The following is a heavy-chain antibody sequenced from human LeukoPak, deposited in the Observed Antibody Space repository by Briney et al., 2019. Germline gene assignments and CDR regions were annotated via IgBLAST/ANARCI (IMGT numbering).Heavy chain of an antibody. J-gene: IGHJ4*02. CDR3: ARDLLWFRELSASGY. D-gene: IGHD3-10*01. CDR1: GYTFTGYY. V-gene: IGHV1-2*02. Sequence: ASVKVSCKASGYTFTGYYMHWVRQAPGQGLEWMGWINPNSGGTNYAQKFQGRVTMTRDTSISTAYMELSRLRSDDTAVYYCARDLLWFRELSASGYWGQGTLVTVSS. CDR2: INPNSGGT.